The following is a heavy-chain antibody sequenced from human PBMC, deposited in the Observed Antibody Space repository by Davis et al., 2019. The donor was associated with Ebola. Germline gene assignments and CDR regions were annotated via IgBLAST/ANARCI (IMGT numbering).Heavy chain of an antibody. CDR3: ARGYCSGGGCYSMDV. J-gene: IGHJ6*02. Sequence: ASVKVSCKASGYTFTSYGIGWVRQAPGQGLEWMGWIGAYNGNTNYAQKLQGRVTMTTDTSTSTAYMELRSLRSDDTAVYYCARGYCSGGGCYSMDVWGQGTTVTVSS. CDR2: IGAYNGNT. D-gene: IGHD2-15*01. V-gene: IGHV1-18*01. CDR1: GYTFTSYG.